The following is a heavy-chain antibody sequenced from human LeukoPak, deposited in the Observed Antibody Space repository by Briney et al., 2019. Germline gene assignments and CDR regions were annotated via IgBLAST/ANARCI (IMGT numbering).Heavy chain of an antibody. Sequence: AGGSLRLSCAASGFTFSSYWMSWVRQAPGKGLEWVANIKQDGSEKYYVDSVKGRFTISRDNAKNSLYLQMNSLRAEDTAVYYCVRDRRYDFWSGSNWFDPWGQGTLVTVSS. J-gene: IGHJ5*02. V-gene: IGHV3-7*01. CDR2: IKQDGSEK. D-gene: IGHD3-3*01. CDR1: GFTFSSYW. CDR3: VRDRRYDFWSGSNWFDP.